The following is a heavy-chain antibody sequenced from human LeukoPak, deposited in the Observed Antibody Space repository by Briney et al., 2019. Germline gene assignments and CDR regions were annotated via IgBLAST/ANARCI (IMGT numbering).Heavy chain of an antibody. Sequence: SETLSLTCAVYGGSFSGYYWSWIRQPPGKGLEWIGEIIHSGSTNYNPSLKSRVTISVDTSKNQFSLKLSSVTAGDTAVYYCARGYYHDSSGYYLGFDYWDQGTLVTVSS. D-gene: IGHD3-22*01. V-gene: IGHV4-34*01. CDR3: ARGYYHDSSGYYLGFDY. J-gene: IGHJ4*02. CDR2: IIHSGST. CDR1: GGSFSGYY.